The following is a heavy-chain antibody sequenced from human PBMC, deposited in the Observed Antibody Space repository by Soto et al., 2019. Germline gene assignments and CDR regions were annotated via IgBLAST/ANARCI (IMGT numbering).Heavy chain of an antibody. CDR2: IYWDDDK. J-gene: IGHJ3*02. CDR3: AHRDPADSFDI. V-gene: IGHV2-5*02. CDR1: GFSLTSRGVG. Sequence: QITLRESGPTLVKPTQTLTLTCTFSGFSLTSRGVGVGWIRQPPGKALEWLALIYWDDDKRYSPSLKSRLTITKDTSKNQEALTKTNMDPVDTATDYCAHRDPADSFDIWGQGTMVTVSS.